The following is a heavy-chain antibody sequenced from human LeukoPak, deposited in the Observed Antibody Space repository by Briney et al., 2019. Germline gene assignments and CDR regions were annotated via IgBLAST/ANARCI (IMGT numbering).Heavy chain of an antibody. CDR1: GGSGSSGSYY. V-gene: IGHV4-61*01. Sequence: RPSETLSLTCSVSGGSGSSGSYYWRWLGQPPGKGLEWIGNIYYSGNTNYNPSLKSRVTISVNTAKTQFSLNLSSVTAADTAVYYCARLRYCSSTNCHTLDYWGQGTLVTVSS. J-gene: IGHJ4*02. D-gene: IGHD2-2*02. CDR3: ARLRYCSSTNCHTLDY. CDR2: IYYSGNT.